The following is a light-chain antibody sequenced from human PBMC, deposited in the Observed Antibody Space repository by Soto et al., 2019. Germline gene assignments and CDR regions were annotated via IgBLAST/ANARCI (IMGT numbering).Light chain of an antibody. CDR1: SSDIGDYTH. V-gene: IGLV2-14*01. CDR3: CSYTSISTSAV. Sequence: QSALTQPASVSGSPGQSITISCTGTSSDIGDYTHVSWYQQHPGKAPKLIIYEVSDRPSGVSNRFSGSKSGNTASLTISGRQTEDEADDYCCSYTSISTSAVFGGGTKLTVL. CDR2: EVS. J-gene: IGLJ2*01.